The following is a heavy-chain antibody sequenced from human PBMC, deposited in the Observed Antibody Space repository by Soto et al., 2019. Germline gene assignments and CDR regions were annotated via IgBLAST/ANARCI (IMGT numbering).Heavy chain of an antibody. CDR2: IYYSGST. Sequence: PSETLSLTCTVSGGSISSGDYYGSWIRKPPGKGLEWIGYIYYSGSTYYNPSLKSRVTISVDTSKNQFSLKLSSVTAADTAVYYCASFRCSGGSCALSPWGQGTLVTVSS. CDR3: ASFRCSGGSCALSP. V-gene: IGHV4-30-4*01. D-gene: IGHD2-15*01. J-gene: IGHJ5*02. CDR1: GGSISSGDYY.